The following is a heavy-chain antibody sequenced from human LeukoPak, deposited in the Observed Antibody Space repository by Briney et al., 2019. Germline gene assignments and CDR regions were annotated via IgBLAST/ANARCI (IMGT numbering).Heavy chain of an antibody. D-gene: IGHD2-21*02. J-gene: IGHJ4*02. Sequence: GGSLRLSCAASGFTFSSYLMSWVRQAPGKGLEWVSAISGSGGSTYYADSVKGRFTISRDNSKNTLYLQMNSLRAEDTAVYYCAKDRPLAYCGGDCYFDYWGQGTLVTVSS. CDR2: ISGSGGST. CDR1: GFTFSSYL. CDR3: AKDRPLAYCGGDCYFDY. V-gene: IGHV3-23*01.